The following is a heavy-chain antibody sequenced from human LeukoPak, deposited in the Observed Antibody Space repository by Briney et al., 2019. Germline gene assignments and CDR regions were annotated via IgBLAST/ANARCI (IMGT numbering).Heavy chain of an antibody. Sequence: SETLPLTCTVSGGSISSSSYYWGWLRQPPGKGLEWIGSIYYSGSTYYNPSLKSRVTISVDTSKNQFSLKLSSVTAADTAVYYCARDPFGESIFDYWGQGTLVTVSP. CDR2: IYYSGST. J-gene: IGHJ4*02. D-gene: IGHD3-10*01. CDR3: ARDPFGESIFDY. V-gene: IGHV4-39*07. CDR1: GGSISSSSYY.